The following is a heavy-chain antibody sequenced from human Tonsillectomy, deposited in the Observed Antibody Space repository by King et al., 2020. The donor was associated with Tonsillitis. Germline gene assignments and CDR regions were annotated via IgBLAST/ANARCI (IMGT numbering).Heavy chain of an antibody. CDR3: TTSQYYYESSGYSGSDY. V-gene: IGHV3-15*01. CDR2: IKTKTDGGTT. Sequence: DVQLVESGGGLVKPGGSLRLSCAASGFTFSNAWMSWVRQAPGKGLEWVGRIKTKTDGGTTDYAAPVKGRFTISRDDSKNTLYLQMNSLKTEDTAVYYCTTSQYYYESSGYSGSDYWGQGTLVTVSS. CDR1: GFTFSNAW. D-gene: IGHD3-22*01. J-gene: IGHJ4*02.